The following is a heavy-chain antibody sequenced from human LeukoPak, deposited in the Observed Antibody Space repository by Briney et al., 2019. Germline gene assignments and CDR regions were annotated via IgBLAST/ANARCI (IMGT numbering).Heavy chain of an antibody. J-gene: IGHJ6*03. CDR3: ARVTSGYYYYMDV. V-gene: IGHV1-46*01. Sequence: ASVKVSCKASGYTFTSYYMHWVRQAPGQGLEWMGIINPRVGSTSYAQKFQGRVTMTRDMSTSPVYMELSSLRSEDTAVYYCARVTSGYYYYMDVWGKGTTVTVSS. CDR2: INPRVGST. CDR1: GYTFTSYY. D-gene: IGHD1-26*01.